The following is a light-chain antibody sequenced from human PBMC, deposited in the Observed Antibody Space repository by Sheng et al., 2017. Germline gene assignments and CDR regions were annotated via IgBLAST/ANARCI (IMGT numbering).Light chain of an antibody. Sequence: EIVLTQSPGTLSVSPGERATLFCRASQSFSSSYLTWYQQKPGQAPRLLIYAASTRATGIPARFSGSGSGTEFTLTISTLQSEDFAVYYCQQYDKWPLPFGGGTKVEIK. CDR3: QQYDKWPLP. CDR2: AAS. V-gene: IGKV3-15*01. CDR1: QSFSSS. J-gene: IGKJ4*01.